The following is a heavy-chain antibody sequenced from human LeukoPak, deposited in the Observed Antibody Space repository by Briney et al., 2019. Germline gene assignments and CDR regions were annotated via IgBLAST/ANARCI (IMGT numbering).Heavy chain of an antibody. Sequence: PSETLSLTCAVYGGSFSGYHWSWIRQPPGKGLEWIGEINHSGSTNYNPSLKSRVTISVDTSKNQFSLKLSSVTAADTAVYYCAYGSGSHYYFDYWGQGTLVTVSS. CDR1: GGSFSGYH. D-gene: IGHD3-10*01. V-gene: IGHV4-34*01. J-gene: IGHJ4*02. CDR2: INHSGST. CDR3: AYGSGSHYYFDY.